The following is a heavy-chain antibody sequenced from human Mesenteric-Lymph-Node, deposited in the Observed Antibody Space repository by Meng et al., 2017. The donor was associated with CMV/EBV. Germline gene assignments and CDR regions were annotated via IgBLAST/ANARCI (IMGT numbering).Heavy chain of an antibody. CDR3: ARDSGGGVNWFDP. D-gene: IGHD3-16*01. CDR2: INPSGGST. V-gene: IGHV1-46*01. CDR1: GYTITTYN. J-gene: IGHJ5*02. Sequence: ASVKVSCKASGYTITTYNMHWVRQAPGQGLEWMGIINPSGGSTSYAQKFQGRVTMTRDTSTSTVYMDLRSLRSEDTAVYYCARDSGGGVNWFDPWGQGTLVTVSS.